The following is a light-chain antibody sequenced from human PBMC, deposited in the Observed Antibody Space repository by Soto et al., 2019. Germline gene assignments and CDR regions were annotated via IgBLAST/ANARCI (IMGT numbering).Light chain of an antibody. V-gene: IGLV2-14*01. J-gene: IGLJ3*02. CDR3: SSHTSSRTLM. CDR2: EVS. CDR1: SSDVGGYNY. Sequence: QSALPQPASGSGSPGQSSTISCTGTSSDVGGYNYVSWYQQHPGKAPKLKIYEVSSRPSGLSNRFTGSKSGNTAALTNSGRQAEDEADYYCSSHTSSRTLMSGRRTQVTV.